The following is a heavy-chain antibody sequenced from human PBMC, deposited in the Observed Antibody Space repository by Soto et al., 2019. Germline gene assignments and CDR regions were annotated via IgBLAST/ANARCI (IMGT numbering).Heavy chain of an antibody. J-gene: IGHJ6*02. CDR1: GGSISSNY. CDR2: IYNSGST. V-gene: IGHV4-59*01. Sequence: PSETLSLTCTVSGGSISSNYWTWIRQPPGKGLEWIGYIYNSGSTNYNPSLKSRVTISVDTSKNQFSLKLSSVTAADTAVYYCARGGVWFGELLSKPYYYYGMDVWGQGTTVTVS. CDR3: ARGGVWFGELLSKPYYYYGMDV. D-gene: IGHD3-10*01.